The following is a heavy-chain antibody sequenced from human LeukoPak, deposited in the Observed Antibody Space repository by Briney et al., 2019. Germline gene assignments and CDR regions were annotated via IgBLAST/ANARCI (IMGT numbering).Heavy chain of an antibody. CDR2: TYHSGNT. J-gene: IGHJ4*02. V-gene: IGHV4-38-2*01. CDR1: GYCISTGYH. CDR3: ARTRYCSGATCYSPELFDS. Sequence: SETLALTCAVSGYCISTGYHWGWIRQSPGTGVEWIGSTYHSGNTYYNPSLKSRVTISMDTSMNQFSLQVTSVTAADTAVYYCARTRYCSGATCYSPELFDSWGQGTLVTVSS. D-gene: IGHD2-15*01.